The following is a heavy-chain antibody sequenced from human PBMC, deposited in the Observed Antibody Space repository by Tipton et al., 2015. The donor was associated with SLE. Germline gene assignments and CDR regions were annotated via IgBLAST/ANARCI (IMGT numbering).Heavy chain of an antibody. J-gene: IGHJ6*04. CDR1: GGSFSGYA. CDR3: ARGVAGYFFYRSMAV. Sequence: TLSLTCDVSGGSFSGYAWSWIRHPPGKTLECIGEFSHSGGANYNPSLESRATVSLDRSNNEFSLRLSSVTAADTAVYYCARGVAGYFFYRSMAVCGKVSRVAISP. V-gene: IGHV4-34*01. D-gene: IGHD2/OR15-2a*01. CDR2: FSHSGGA.